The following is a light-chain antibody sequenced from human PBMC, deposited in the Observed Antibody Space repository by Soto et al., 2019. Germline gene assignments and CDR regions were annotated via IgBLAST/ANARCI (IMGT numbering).Light chain of an antibody. J-gene: IGLJ1*01. CDR3: CSYAGSGTFV. CDR2: EGS. CDR1: SSDIGTYNL. V-gene: IGLV2-23*01. Sequence: QSALTQPASVSGSPGQSITISCTGTSSDIGTYNLVSWYQQHPGKAPKVMIYEGSERPSGISNRFSASKSGNTASLTISGLQAEDEADYYCCSYAGSGTFVFGTGTKVTV.